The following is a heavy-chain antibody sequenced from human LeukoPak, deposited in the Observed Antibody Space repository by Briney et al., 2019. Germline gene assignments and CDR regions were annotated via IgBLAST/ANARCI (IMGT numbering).Heavy chain of an antibody. Sequence: PSETLSLTCTVSGGSISSGSYYWSWIRQPAGKGLEWIGRIYTSGSTNYNPSLKSRVTISVDTSKNQFSLKLSSVTAADTAVYYCARDRLQLQSWGQGTLVTVSS. CDR1: GGSISSGSYY. CDR2: IYTSGST. D-gene: IGHD1-1*01. J-gene: IGHJ5*02. CDR3: ARDRLQLQS. V-gene: IGHV4-61*02.